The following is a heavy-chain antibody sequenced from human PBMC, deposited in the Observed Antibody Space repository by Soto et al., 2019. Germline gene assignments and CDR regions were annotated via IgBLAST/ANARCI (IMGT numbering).Heavy chain of an antibody. CDR3: PTDGPANCSRSSCFMGVYYYYYMDV. CDR2: IKSKTEGGTP. V-gene: IGHV3-15*01. J-gene: IGHJ6*03. CDR1: GFTFSNAW. Sequence: EVQLVESGGGLVKPGGSLRLSCAASGFTFSNAWMSWVRQAPGKGLEWVGRIKSKTEGGTPDYAAPVKGRFTISRDDSKNTLEIQMDSLKTEDTAVYYSPTDGPANCSRSSCFMGVYYYYYMDVWGKGTTVTVSS. D-gene: IGHD2-2*01.